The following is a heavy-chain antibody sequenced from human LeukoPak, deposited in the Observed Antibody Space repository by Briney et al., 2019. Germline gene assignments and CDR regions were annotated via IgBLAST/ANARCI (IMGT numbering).Heavy chain of an antibody. CDR2: INAGNGHT. D-gene: IGHD5-24*01. V-gene: IGHV1-3*01. J-gene: IGHJ4*02. Sequence: GASVKVSCKASGYTFSGYAIHWVRQAPGQRFEWMGWINAGNGHTKYSQNFQGRVTITRDSSANIVYMELSSLTSEDTAVYYCAGGIWSATRVDYYLDNWGQGTLVTVSS. CDR1: GYTFSGYA. CDR3: AGGIWSATRVDYYLDN.